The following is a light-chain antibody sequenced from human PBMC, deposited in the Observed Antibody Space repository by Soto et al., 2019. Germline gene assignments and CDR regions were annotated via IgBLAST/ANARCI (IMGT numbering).Light chain of an antibody. CDR2: GAS. V-gene: IGKV3-20*01. Sequence: EIVLTQSPGTLSLSPGERATLSCRASHSVSSSYLAWYQQKPGQAPRLLIYGASSRATGIPDRFSGSGSGTDFTLTISRLEPEDFAVYYCQQYGSSPRVTFGGGTKVEIK. J-gene: IGKJ4*01. CDR3: QQYGSSPRVT. CDR1: HSVSSSY.